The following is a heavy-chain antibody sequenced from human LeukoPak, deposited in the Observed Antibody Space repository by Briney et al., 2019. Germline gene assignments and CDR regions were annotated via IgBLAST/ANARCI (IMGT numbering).Heavy chain of an antibody. CDR1: GGSISSGSYY. D-gene: IGHD6-13*01. J-gene: IGHJ3*02. CDR3: ARVAPLASAFDI. CDR2: IYTSGST. V-gene: IGHV4-61*02. Sequence: SETLSLTCTVSGGSISSGSYYWSWIRQPAGKGLEWIGRIYTSGSTNYNPSLKSRVTISADTSKNQFSLKLSSVTAADTAVYYCARVAPLASAFDIWGQGTMVTVSS.